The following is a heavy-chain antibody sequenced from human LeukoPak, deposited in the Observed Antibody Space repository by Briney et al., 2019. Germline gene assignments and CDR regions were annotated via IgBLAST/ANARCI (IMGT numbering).Heavy chain of an antibody. V-gene: IGHV1-69*13. CDR3: ARDLLDYDSSGYSDY. CDR1: GGTFSSYA. Sequence: ASVKVSCKASGGTFSSYAIIWVRQAPGQGLEWMEGLIPIFGTANYAQKFQGRVTITADESTSTAYMELSSLRSEDTAVYYCARDLLDYDSSGYSDYWGQGTLVTVSS. D-gene: IGHD3-22*01. CDR2: LIPIFGTA. J-gene: IGHJ4*02.